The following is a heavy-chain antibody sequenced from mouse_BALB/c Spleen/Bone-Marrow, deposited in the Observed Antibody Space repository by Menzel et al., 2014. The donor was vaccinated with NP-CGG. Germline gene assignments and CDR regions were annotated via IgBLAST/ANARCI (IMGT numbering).Heavy chain of an antibody. CDR2: ISSDSSTI. J-gene: IGHJ3*01. D-gene: IGHD1-1*01. CDR1: GFTFSSFG. V-gene: IGHV5-17*02. Sequence: EVKLMESGGGLVQPGGSRKLSCAASGFTFSSFGMHWVRQAPEKGLEWVAYISSDSSTIYYADTVKGRFTISRDNPKNTLFLQMTSLRSEDTAMYYCARGDLLRGFAYWGQGTLVTVSA. CDR3: ARGDLLRGFAY.